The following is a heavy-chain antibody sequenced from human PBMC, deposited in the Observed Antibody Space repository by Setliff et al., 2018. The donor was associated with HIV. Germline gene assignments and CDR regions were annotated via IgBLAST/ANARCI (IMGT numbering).Heavy chain of an antibody. D-gene: IGHD4-17*01. J-gene: IGHJ3*02. CDR2: INSRGDSD. CDR1: GFTFRSYE. V-gene: IGHV3-48*01. Sequence: GGSLRLSCAVSGFTFRSYEMSWGRQAPGKGLEWISYINSRGDSDHYADSVKGRFTISRENSKNTLYLQMNSLRAEDTAVYYCARAMTTVTPGAFDIWGQGTMVTVSS. CDR3: ARAMTTVTPGAFDI.